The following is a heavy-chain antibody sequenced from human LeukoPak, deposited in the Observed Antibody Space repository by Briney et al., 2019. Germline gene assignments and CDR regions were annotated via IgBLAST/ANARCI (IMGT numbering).Heavy chain of an antibody. CDR2: IFHSGST. CDR1: GYSISSGFY. V-gene: IGHV4-38-2*02. D-gene: IGHD3-22*01. Sequence: SETLSLTCSVSGYSISSGFYWGWIRQPPGKGLEWIGSIFHSGSTYYTPSLKSRVTLSVGTSKNQFSLKLSSVTAADTAVYYCARANYYDSSGYSRGAFDIWGQGTMVTVSS. CDR3: ARANYYDSSGYSRGAFDI. J-gene: IGHJ3*02.